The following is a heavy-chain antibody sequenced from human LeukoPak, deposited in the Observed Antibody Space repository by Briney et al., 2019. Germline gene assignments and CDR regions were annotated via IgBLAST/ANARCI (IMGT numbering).Heavy chain of an antibody. V-gene: IGHV3-23*01. Sequence: GGSLRLSCEASGFAFTNNAMSWVRQAPGKGLEWVSGIGSDVRTHYADSVKGRFTISRDNSKNTMYLQMNSLRAEDTAVYYCARHLSGVTGYTYGRGIDYWGQGTLVTVSS. CDR1: GFAFTNNA. J-gene: IGHJ4*02. D-gene: IGHD5-18*01. CDR3: ARHLSGVTGYTYGRGIDY. CDR2: IGSDVRT.